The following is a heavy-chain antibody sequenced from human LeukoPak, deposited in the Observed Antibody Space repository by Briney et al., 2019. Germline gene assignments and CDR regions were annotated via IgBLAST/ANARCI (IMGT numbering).Heavy chain of an antibody. CDR1: GFTFSGDW. Sequence: GGSLRLSCAASGFTFSGDWMHWVRQVPGKGLVWVSHINSEGRSTSYADSVKGRFTISRDNAKNTLYLQMNSLRAEDTAVYYCARDYPLYCSSTSCLEGLFDYWGQGTLVTVSS. J-gene: IGHJ4*02. CDR2: INSEGRST. D-gene: IGHD2-2*01. CDR3: ARDYPLYCSSTSCLEGLFDY. V-gene: IGHV3-74*01.